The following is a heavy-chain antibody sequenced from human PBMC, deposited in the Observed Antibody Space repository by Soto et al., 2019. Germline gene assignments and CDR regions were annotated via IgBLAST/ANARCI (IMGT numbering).Heavy chain of an antibody. Sequence: SETLSLTCTVSGGSISSYYWSWIRQPPGKGLEWIGEINHSGSTNYNPSLKSRVTISVDTSKNQFSLKLSSVTAADTAVYYCARHYDFLAPNWFDPWGQGTLVTVSS. D-gene: IGHD3-3*01. CDR3: ARHYDFLAPNWFDP. V-gene: IGHV4-59*08. J-gene: IGHJ5*02. CDR2: INHSGST. CDR1: GGSISSYY.